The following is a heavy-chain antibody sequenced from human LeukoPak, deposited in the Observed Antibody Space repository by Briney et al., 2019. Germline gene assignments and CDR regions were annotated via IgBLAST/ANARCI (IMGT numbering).Heavy chain of an antibody. Sequence: GRSLRLSCAASGFTFSSYAMHWVRQAPGKGLEWVAVIPYDGSNKYYADSVKGRFTISRDNSKNTLYLQMNSLRAEDTAVYYCAKGSDILTGYALYWGQGTLVTVSS. CDR1: GFTFSSYA. J-gene: IGHJ4*02. V-gene: IGHV3-30-3*01. D-gene: IGHD3-9*01. CDR2: IPYDGSNK. CDR3: AKGSDILTGYALY.